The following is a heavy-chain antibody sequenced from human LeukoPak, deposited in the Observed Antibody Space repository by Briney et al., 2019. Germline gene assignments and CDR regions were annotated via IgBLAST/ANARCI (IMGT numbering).Heavy chain of an antibody. CDR3: ARDRSRVLGY. CDR1: GYTFTSYD. CDR2: INPNSGGT. V-gene: IGHV1-2*02. D-gene: IGHD4/OR15-4a*01. J-gene: IGHJ4*02. Sequence: GASVKVSCKASGYTFTSYDINWVRQATGQGLEWMGWINPNSGGTNYAQKFQGRVTMTRDTSISTAYMELSRLRSDDTAVYYCARDRSRVLGYWGQGTLVTVSS.